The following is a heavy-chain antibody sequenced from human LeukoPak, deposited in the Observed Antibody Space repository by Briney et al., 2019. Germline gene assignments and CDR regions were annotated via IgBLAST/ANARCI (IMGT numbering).Heavy chain of an antibody. Sequence: GGSLRLSCAASGFTFSSDAMSWVRQAPGKGLEWVSAISGSGGSTYYADSVKGRFTISRDNSKNTLYLQMNSLRAEDTAVYYCAKDERGYYYDSSGYPVDHFDYWGQGTLVTVSS. CDR2: ISGSGGST. CDR3: AKDERGYYYDSSGYPVDHFDY. D-gene: IGHD3-22*01. J-gene: IGHJ4*02. V-gene: IGHV3-23*01. CDR1: GFTFSSDA.